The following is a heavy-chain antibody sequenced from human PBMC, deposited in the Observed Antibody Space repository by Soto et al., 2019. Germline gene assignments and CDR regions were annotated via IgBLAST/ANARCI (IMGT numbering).Heavy chain of an antibody. J-gene: IGHJ6*02. CDR2: IYPGDSDT. CDR3: ARSPGAWGDYYYGMDV. CDR1: GYSFTSYW. D-gene: IGHD3-16*01. V-gene: IGHV5-51*01. Sequence: PGESLKISCKGSGYSFTSYWIGWVRQMPGKGLEWMGIIYPGDSDTRYSPSFQGQVTISADKSISTAYLQWSSLKASDTAMYYCARSPGAWGDYYYGMDVWGQGTTVTVSS.